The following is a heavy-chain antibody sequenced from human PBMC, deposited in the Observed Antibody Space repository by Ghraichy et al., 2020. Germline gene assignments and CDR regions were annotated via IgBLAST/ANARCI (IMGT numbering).Heavy chain of an antibody. V-gene: IGHV3-23*01. CDR1: GFTFSNFG. CDR3: AKGYSTSSGKGFDS. D-gene: IGHD6-6*01. Sequence: GGSLRLSCVVSGFTFSNFGVSWVRQAPGKGLEWVSVISAGGGTTYYADSVKGRFTISRDNSKNMLYLQMNSLRAEDTAIYYCAKGYSTSSGKGFDSWGQGTLVTVSS. CDR2: ISAGGGTT. J-gene: IGHJ4*02.